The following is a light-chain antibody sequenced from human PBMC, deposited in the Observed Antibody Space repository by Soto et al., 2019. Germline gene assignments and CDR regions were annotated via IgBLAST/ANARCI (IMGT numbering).Light chain of an antibody. CDR3: QQYNNWPYT. CDR2: GES. J-gene: IGKJ2*01. CDR1: QSVSSN. Sequence: ELVMTQSPVTLSVSPGERAALSCRASQSVSSNFAWYQQRPGQAPRLLIYGESTRATGIPARFSGSGSATEFTLTISSLQSEDFADYYCQQYNNWPYTFGQGTKLEIK. V-gene: IGKV3D-15*01.